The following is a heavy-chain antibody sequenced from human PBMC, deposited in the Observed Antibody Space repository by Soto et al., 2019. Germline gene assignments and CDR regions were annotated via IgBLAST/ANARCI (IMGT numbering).Heavy chain of an antibody. CDR1: GGSVSSGRYY. Sequence: SETLSLTCSVSGGSVSSGRYYWSWVRQHPGMGLEWIGYIHNSGTTDYNPSLNSRATISVDTFKNHFSLKLSSVTAADTAVYYCARTPEPLRYFDWPIDYWGQGTLVTVSS. V-gene: IGHV4-39*02. CDR3: ARTPEPLRYFDWPIDY. J-gene: IGHJ4*02. CDR2: IHNSGTT. D-gene: IGHD3-9*01.